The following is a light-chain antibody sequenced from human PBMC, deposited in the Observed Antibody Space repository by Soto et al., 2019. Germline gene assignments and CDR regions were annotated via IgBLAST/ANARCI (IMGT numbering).Light chain of an antibody. CDR3: AAWDDSLNGPV. J-gene: IGLJ3*02. Sequence: QAVVTQPPSASDTPGQRVTISCSGGSSNIGSNTVNWYQQLPGTAPKLLIYTNNQRPSGVPDRFSGSKSGTSASLAISGVQSEDEADYYCAAWDDSLNGPVFGGGAKVTVL. CDR1: SSNIGSNT. CDR2: TNN. V-gene: IGLV1-44*01.